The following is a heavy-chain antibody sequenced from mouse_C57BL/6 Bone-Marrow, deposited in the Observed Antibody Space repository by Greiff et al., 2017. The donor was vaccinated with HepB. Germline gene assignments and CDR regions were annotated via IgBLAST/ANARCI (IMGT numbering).Heavy chain of an antibody. CDR1: GYTFTDYA. CDR3: ARGIYYYAYWYFDV. V-gene: IGHV1-67*01. CDR2: ISTYYGDA. D-gene: IGHD1-1*01. J-gene: IGHJ1*03. Sequence: VQGVESGPELVRPGVSVKISCKGSGYTFTDYAMHWVKQSHAKSLEWIGVISTYYGDASYNQKFKDKATMTVDKSSSTAYMELARLTSEDSAVYYCARGIYYYAYWYFDVWGTGTTVTVSS.